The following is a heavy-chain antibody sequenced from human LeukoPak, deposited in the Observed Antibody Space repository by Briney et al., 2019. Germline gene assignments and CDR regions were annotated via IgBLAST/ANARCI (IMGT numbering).Heavy chain of an antibody. CDR3: ARAARTGGFDY. Sequence: ASVKVSCKTSGYTLTSYYIHWVRQAPGQGLEWMGIINPSVGSTSSAQKFQGRVTMTRDTSTSTVYMKLSSLRSDDTAIYYCARAARTGGFDYWGQGTLVTVSS. D-gene: IGHD1-14*01. CDR2: INPSVGST. CDR1: GYTLTSYY. V-gene: IGHV1-46*01. J-gene: IGHJ4*02.